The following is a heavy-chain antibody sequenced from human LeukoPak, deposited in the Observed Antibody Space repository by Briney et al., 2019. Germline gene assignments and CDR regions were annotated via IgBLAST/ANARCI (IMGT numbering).Heavy chain of an antibody. Sequence: SETLSLTCTVSGDSISSYSWTWIRQPAGKGLEWIGRISTSGSTSYNPSLKSRVTMSLDTSKNQFSLRLSSVTAADTAVYYCAGQYSHSWYNSWGQGTLVTVSS. CDR1: GDSISSYS. V-gene: IGHV4-4*07. D-gene: IGHD5-12*01. CDR3: AGQYSHSWYNS. CDR2: ISTSGST. J-gene: IGHJ5*01.